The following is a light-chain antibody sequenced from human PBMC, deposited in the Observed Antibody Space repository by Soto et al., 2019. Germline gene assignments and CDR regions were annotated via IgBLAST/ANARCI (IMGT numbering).Light chain of an antibody. V-gene: IGKV3-20*01. CDR2: GAS. J-gene: IGKJ5*01. CDR3: QQYCSSPLIT. CDR1: QSVSSSY. Sequence: EIVLTQSPGTLSLSPGERATLSCRASQSVSSSYLAWYQQKPGQAPRLLIYGASSRATGIPDRFSGSGSGTDFTFTISRLEPEDFAVYYCQQYCSSPLITFGQGTRLEIK.